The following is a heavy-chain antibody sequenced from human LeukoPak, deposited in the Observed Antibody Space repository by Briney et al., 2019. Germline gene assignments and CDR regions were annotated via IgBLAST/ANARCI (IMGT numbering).Heavy chain of an antibody. V-gene: IGHV1-69-2*01. CDR3: ARKAPHDSSGWYFDL. CDR2: VDPEDGET. Sequence: GATVKISCKASGYTFTDYYMHWVQQAPGKGLEWMGRVDPEDGETIYAEKFQGRVTITADTSTDTAYMELSSLRSEDTAVYYCARKAPHDSSGWYFDLWGRGTLVTVSS. J-gene: IGHJ2*01. CDR1: GYTFTDYY. D-gene: IGHD3-22*01.